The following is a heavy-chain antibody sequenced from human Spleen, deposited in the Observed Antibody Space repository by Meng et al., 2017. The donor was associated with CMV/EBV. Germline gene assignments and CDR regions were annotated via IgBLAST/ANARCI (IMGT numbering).Heavy chain of an antibody. V-gene: IGHV4-59*01. CDR1: GGSISSYY. CDR3: ARDSSGTTGLDY. Sequence: LTCTVSGGSISSYYWSWIRQPPGKGLEWIGYIYYSGSTNYNPSLKSRVTISVDTSKNQFSLKLSSVTAADTAVYYCARDSSGTTGLDYWGQGTLVTVSS. D-gene: IGHD1-7*01. J-gene: IGHJ4*02. CDR2: IYYSGST.